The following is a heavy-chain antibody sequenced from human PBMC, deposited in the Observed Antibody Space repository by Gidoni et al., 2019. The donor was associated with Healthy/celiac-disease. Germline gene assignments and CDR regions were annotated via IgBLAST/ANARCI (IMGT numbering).Heavy chain of an antibody. Sequence: QVQLQESGPGLVKPSQTLSLTCTVSGGSISSGGYYWSWIRQHPGKGLEWIGYIYYSGSTYYNPSLKSRVTISVDTSKNQFSLKLSSVTAADTAVYYCARTHDYGDPRTLDNWFDPWGQGTLVTVSS. CDR3: ARTHDYGDPRTLDNWFDP. CDR1: GGSISSGGYY. D-gene: IGHD4-17*01. CDR2: IYYSGST. V-gene: IGHV4-31*03. J-gene: IGHJ5*02.